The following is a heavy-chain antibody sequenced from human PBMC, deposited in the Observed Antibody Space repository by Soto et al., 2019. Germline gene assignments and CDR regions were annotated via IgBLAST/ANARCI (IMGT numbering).Heavy chain of an antibody. J-gene: IGHJ4*02. CDR3: AKDRDCSGGSCYYNY. CDR1: VFTFNNYA. D-gene: IGHD2-15*01. Sequence: GGSLRLSCEASVFTFNNYAMNWVRQAPGKGLEWVSTISGNGGTTYYADSVKGRFTISRDNSENTLYLQMNSLRAEDTALYYCAKDRDCSGGSCYYNYWGQGALVTVSS. V-gene: IGHV3-23*01. CDR2: ISGNGGTT.